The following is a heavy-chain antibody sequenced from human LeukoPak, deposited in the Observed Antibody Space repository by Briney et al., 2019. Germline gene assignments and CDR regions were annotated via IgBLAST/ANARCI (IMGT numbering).Heavy chain of an antibody. J-gene: IGHJ4*02. Sequence: GGSLRPSCAASGFTFSSYAMNWVRQAPGKGLEWVSSISTGSTYIYYAESVKGRFTISRDNAKNSLWLQMNSLRAEDTAVYYCARGVRHSDTSAYYYFDYWGQGTLVTVSS. V-gene: IGHV3-21*01. CDR2: ISTGSTYI. CDR1: GFTFSSYA. D-gene: IGHD3-22*01. CDR3: ARGVRHSDTSAYYYFDY.